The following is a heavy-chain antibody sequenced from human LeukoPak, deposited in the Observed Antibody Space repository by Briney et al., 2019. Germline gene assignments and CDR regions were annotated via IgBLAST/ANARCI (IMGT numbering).Heavy chain of an antibody. J-gene: IGHJ4*02. CDR3: AKDLYCSGGSCHDLSDY. Sequence: GGSLRLSCAASGFTFSSYAMRWGRQAPGMGLEWVSTISGSGGGTYYADSVKGRFTISRDNSKNTLYLQMNSLRAEDTAVYYCAKDLYCSGGSCHDLSDYWGQGTLVTVSS. CDR2: ISGSGGGT. D-gene: IGHD2-15*01. CDR1: GFTFSSYA. V-gene: IGHV3-23*01.